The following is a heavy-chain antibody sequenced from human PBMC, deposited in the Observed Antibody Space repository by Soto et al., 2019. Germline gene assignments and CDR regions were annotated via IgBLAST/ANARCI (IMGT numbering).Heavy chain of an antibody. CDR3: ARCSVVVVPAHGVAP. D-gene: IGHD2-2*01. CDR2: IYYSGTT. Sequence: PAETHFLTCTVSCCSISSGVYYCSWIRQHPGKGLEWIGHIYYSGTTYYNPSLKSRVTISIDKYKKQFSLKLSSVSAADTALYYCARCSVVVVPAHGVAPWGRGAMFPVS. J-gene: IGHJ6*03. CDR1: CCSISSGVYY. V-gene: IGHV4-31*03.